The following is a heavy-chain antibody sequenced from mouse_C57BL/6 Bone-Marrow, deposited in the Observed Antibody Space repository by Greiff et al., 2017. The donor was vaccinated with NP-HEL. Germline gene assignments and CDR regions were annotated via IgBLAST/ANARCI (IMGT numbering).Heavy chain of an antibody. D-gene: IGHD1-1*02. CDR3: ARGCHTPGTWFAY. J-gene: IGHJ3*01. V-gene: IGHV1-61*01. CDR1: GYTFTSYW. CDR2: IYPSDSET. Sequence: QVQLQQPGAELVRPGSSVKLSCKASGYTFTSYWMDWVKQRPGQGLEWIGNIYPSDSETHYNQKFKDKATLTVDKSSSTAYMQLSSLTSEDSSVYYCARGCHTPGTWFAYWGQGTLVTVSA.